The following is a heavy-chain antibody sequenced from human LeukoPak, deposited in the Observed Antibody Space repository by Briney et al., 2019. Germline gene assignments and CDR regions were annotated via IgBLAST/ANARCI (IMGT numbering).Heavy chain of an antibody. J-gene: IGHJ4*02. V-gene: IGHV3-23*01. CDR3: AKVYSRDYGGNSFFDY. D-gene: IGHD4-23*01. CDR2: ISGSGVGT. CDR1: GFTSSNYA. Sequence: GGSLRLSCAASGFTSSNYAMSWVRQAPGKGLEWVSLISGSGVGTYYADSVKGRFTISRDKSKNTLYLQMNSLRAEDTAVYYCAKVYSRDYGGNSFFDYWGQGTLVTVSS.